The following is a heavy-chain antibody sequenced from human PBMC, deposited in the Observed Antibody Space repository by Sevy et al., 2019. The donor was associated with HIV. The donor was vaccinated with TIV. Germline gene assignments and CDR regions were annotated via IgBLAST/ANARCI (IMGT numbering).Heavy chain of an antibody. Sequence: GGSLRLSCAASGFTFSSYSMNWVRQAPGKGLEWVSSISSSSSYIYYADSVKGRFTISRDNAKNSLYLQMNRLRAEDTAVYYWARDEGHSGYDWAFDYWGQGTLVTVSS. CDR1: GFTFSSYS. V-gene: IGHV3-21*01. CDR3: ARDEGHSGYDWAFDY. J-gene: IGHJ4*02. D-gene: IGHD5-12*01. CDR2: ISSSSSYI.